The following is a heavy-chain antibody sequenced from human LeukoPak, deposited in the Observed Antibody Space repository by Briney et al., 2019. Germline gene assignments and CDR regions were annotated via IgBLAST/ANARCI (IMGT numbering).Heavy chain of an antibody. J-gene: IGHJ4*02. Sequence: SETLSLTCTISGYSISTGYYWDWIRQPPGKGLEWIGRIYISGSSNYNPSLKSRVTMSVDTSKNQFSLNLSSVTAADTAVYYCAREGGSSRYFDYWGQGTLVTVSS. V-gene: IGHV4-38-2*02. D-gene: IGHD6-13*01. CDR2: IYISGSS. CDR1: GYSISTGYY. CDR3: AREGGSSRYFDY.